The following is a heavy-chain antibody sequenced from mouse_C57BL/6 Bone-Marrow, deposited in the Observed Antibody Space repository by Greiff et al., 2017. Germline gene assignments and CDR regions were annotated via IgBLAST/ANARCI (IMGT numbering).Heavy chain of an antibody. V-gene: IGHV1-15*01. Sequence: QVQLQQSGADLVRPGASVTLSCKASGYTFTDYEMHWVKQTPVHGLEWIGAIDPETGGTAYNQKVKGKAILTADKSSSTAYMELRRLTSEVSAVYYGTRWIYCDYDSYFDYWGQGTTLTVSS. D-gene: IGHD2-4*01. CDR3: TRWIYCDYDSYFDY. CDR2: IDPETGGT. J-gene: IGHJ2*01. CDR1: GYTFTDYE.